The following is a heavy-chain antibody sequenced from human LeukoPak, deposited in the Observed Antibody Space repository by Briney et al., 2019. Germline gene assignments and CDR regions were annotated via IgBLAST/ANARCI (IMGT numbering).Heavy chain of an antibody. J-gene: IGHJ4*02. CDR1: GFTFSSYA. CDR3: ARGQWLALDEYYFDY. Sequence: GGSLRLSCAASGFTFSSYAMSWVRQAPGKGLEWVAVISYDGSNKYYADSVKGRFTISRDNSKNTLYLQMNSLRAEDTAVYYCARGQWLALDEYYFDYWGQGTLVTVSS. V-gene: IGHV3-30-3*01. CDR2: ISYDGSNK. D-gene: IGHD6-19*01.